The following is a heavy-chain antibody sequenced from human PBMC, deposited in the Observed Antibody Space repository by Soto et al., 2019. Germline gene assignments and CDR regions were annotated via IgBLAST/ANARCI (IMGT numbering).Heavy chain of an antibody. J-gene: IGHJ5*02. CDR3: ARVLGDSSGYYFDWFDP. CDR1: GGSISSGDYY. Sequence: KPSETLSLTCTVSGGSISSGDYYWSWIRQPPGKGLEWIGYIYYSGSTYYNPSLKSRVTISVDTSKNRFSLKLSSVTAADTAVYYCARVLGDSSGYYFDWFDPWGQGTLVTVSS. CDR2: IYYSGST. V-gene: IGHV4-30-4*01. D-gene: IGHD3-22*01.